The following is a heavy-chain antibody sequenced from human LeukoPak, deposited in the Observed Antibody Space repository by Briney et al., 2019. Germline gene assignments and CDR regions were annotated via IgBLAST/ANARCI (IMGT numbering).Heavy chain of an antibody. V-gene: IGHV3-11*04. CDR3: ARGGVYNWNDACMDV. J-gene: IGHJ6*03. CDR2: ISSSGSTI. CDR1: GFTFSDYY. D-gene: IGHD1-1*01. Sequence: PGGSLRLSCAASGFTFSDYYMSWIRKAPGKGLEWVSYISSSGSTIYYADSVKGRFTISRDNAKNSLYPQMNSLRAEDTAVYYCARGGVYNWNDACMDVWGKGTTVTVSS.